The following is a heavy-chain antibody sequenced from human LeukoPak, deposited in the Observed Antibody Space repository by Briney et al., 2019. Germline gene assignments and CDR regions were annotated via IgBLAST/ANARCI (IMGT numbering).Heavy chain of an antibody. D-gene: IGHD3-10*01. Sequence: GGSLRLSCAASGFTFTSCAMSWVRQAPGKGLEWVSAISGSGGSTYYADSVKGRFTISRDNSKNTLYLQMNSLRAEDTAVYYCARYITMGRGCPDWFDRWGQGTLVTVSS. V-gene: IGHV3-23*01. CDR1: GFTFTSCA. CDR2: ISGSGGST. CDR3: ARYITMGRGCPDWFDR. J-gene: IGHJ5*02.